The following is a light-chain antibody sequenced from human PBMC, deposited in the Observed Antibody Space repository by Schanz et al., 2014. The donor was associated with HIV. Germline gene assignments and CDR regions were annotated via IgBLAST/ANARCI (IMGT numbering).Light chain of an antibody. CDR1: STDVGGYNH. J-gene: IGLJ3*02. CDR3: CSFAGTIWV. CDR2: EVS. Sequence: QSALTQPPSASGSPGQSVTISCTGSSTDVGGYNHVSWYQQHPGKAPKLLIYEVSKRPSGVPDRFSGSKSGNTASLTISGLQAEDEADYYCCSFAGTIWVFGGGTKLTVL. V-gene: IGLV2-8*01.